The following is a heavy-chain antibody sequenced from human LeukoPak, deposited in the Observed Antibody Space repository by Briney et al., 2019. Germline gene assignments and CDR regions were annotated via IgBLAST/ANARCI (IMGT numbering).Heavy chain of an antibody. CDR2: IYPRDGST. J-gene: IGHJ4*02. CDR3: ARDQEAFDY. CDR1: GYSYTSNY. Sequence: ASVKVSCKASGYSYTSNYIHWVRQAPGQGLEWMGMIYPRDGSTSYAQKFQGRVTVTRDTSTSTVHMELSGLRSEDTAVYYCARDQEAFDYWGQGTLVTVSS. V-gene: IGHV1-46*01.